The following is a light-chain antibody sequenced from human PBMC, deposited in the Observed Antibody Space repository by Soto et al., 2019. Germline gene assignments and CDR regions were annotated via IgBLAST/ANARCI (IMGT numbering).Light chain of an antibody. V-gene: IGLV2-14*01. J-gene: IGLJ3*02. CDR1: SSDIGSNNY. CDR2: EVS. Sequence: QSALTQPASVSGSPGQSITISCTGTSSDIGSNNYVSWYQQHPGKAPKLMIYEVSNRPSGVSNHFSGSKSGNTASLTISGLQPEDEAVYYCSSYTTTTRLFGGGTKLTVL. CDR3: SSYTTTTRL.